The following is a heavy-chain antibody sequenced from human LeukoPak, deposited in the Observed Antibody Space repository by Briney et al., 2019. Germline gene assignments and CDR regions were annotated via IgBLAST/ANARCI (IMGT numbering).Heavy chain of an antibody. D-gene: IGHD6-19*01. J-gene: IGHJ6*03. Sequence: SETLSLTCAGYGGSLSGYYWSGVRQPPGEGLEWSGEINHSGSTNYNPSLKSRVTISVDTSKNQFSLKLSSVTAADTAVYYCARRKQSGWYIYYYMDVWGKGNTVIISS. V-gene: IGHV4-34*01. CDR2: INHSGST. CDR3: ARRKQSGWYIYYYMDV. CDR1: GGSLSGYY.